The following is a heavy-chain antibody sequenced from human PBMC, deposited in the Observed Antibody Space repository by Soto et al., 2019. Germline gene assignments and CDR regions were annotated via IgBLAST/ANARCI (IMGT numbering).Heavy chain of an antibody. CDR3: ARELVTQQYSWFDP. V-gene: IGHV4-30-2*01. J-gene: IGHJ5*02. CDR2: IYHSGNS. D-gene: IGHD2-8*02. CDR1: GGSISSGGYS. Sequence: QLQESGSGLVKPSQTLSLTCAVSGGSISSGGYSWSWIRQTPGQGLEWIGYIYHSGNSYYNPSLKSRVTISVDRAKNQFSLKLRSVTAADTAVYFCARELVTQQYSWFDPWGQGALVTVSS.